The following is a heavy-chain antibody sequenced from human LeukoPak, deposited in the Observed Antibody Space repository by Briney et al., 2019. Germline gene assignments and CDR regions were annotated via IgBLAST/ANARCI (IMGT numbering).Heavy chain of an antibody. CDR3: ARDDFWTGYLGYFHH. D-gene: IGHD3/OR15-3a*01. CDR1: GFTFSSYA. Sequence: PGGSLRLSCAAPGFTFSSYAINWVRQAPGKGLEWVAVIWYDGSNKYYADSVEGRFTISKDNSKNTLYLQMNSLRVEDTAAYYCARDDFWTGYLGYFHHWGQGTLVTVSS. V-gene: IGHV3-33*08. CDR2: IWYDGSNK. J-gene: IGHJ1*01.